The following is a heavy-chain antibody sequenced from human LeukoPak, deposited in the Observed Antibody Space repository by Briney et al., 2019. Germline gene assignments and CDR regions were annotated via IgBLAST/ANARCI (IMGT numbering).Heavy chain of an antibody. Sequence: SETLSLTCTVSGGSISSYYWSWIRQPPGKGLEWIGYIYYSGSTNYNPSLKSRVTISVDTSKNQFSLKLSSVTAADTAVYCCARCTRAAGQPFYYYYYMDVWGKGTTVTVSS. J-gene: IGHJ6*03. CDR1: GGSISSYY. CDR2: IYYSGST. V-gene: IGHV4-59*01. D-gene: IGHD6-13*01. CDR3: ARCTRAAGQPFYYYYYMDV.